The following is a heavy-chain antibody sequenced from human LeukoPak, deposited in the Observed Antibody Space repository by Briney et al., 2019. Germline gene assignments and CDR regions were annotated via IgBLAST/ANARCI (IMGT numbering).Heavy chain of an antibody. CDR2: ISSSSSTI. D-gene: IGHD3-10*01. CDR3: ARDSPRAAVRGAFDI. V-gene: IGHV3-48*01. CDR1: GFTFSSYS. Sequence: GGPLRLSCAASGFTFSSYSMNWVRQAPGKGLEWVSYISSSSSTIYYADSVKGRFTISRDNAKNSLYLQMNSLRAEDTAVYYCARDSPRAAVRGAFDIWGQGTMVTVSS. J-gene: IGHJ3*02.